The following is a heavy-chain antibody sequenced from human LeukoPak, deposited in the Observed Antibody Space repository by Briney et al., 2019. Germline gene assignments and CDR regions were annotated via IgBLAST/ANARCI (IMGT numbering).Heavy chain of an antibody. CDR2: IKQDGSEK. Sequence: GGSLRLSCAASGFTFSSYWMSWVRQAPGKGLEWVANIKQDGSEKYYVDSVKGRFTISRDNAKNSLYLQMNSLRAEDTAVYYCARDPVWGSYRYGASLFDYWGQGALVTVSS. CDR3: ARDPVWGSYRYGASLFDY. J-gene: IGHJ4*02. V-gene: IGHV3-7*01. D-gene: IGHD3-16*02. CDR1: GFTFSSYW.